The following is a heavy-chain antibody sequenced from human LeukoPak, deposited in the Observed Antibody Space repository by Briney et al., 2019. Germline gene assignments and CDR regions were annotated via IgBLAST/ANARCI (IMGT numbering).Heavy chain of an antibody. Sequence: PGGSLRLSCAASGFTFSSYAMSWVRQAPGKGLEWVSAISGSGGSTYYADSVKGRFTISRDNSKNTLYLQMNSLRAEDTAVYYCAKWRRITIIVVVITTDVEFDYWGQGTLVTVSS. CDR3: AKWRRITIIVVVITTDVEFDY. CDR2: ISGSGGST. J-gene: IGHJ4*02. D-gene: IGHD3-22*01. CDR1: GFTFSSYA. V-gene: IGHV3-23*01.